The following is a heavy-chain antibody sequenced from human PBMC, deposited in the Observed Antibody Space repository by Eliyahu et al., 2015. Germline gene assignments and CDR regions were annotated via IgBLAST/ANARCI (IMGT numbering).Heavy chain of an antibody. J-gene: IGHJ6*02. CDR1: GFTFSSYG. Sequence: QVQLVESGGGVVQPGRSLRLSCAASGFTFSSYGMHWVRQAPGKGLEWVAVISYDGSNKYYADSVKGRFTISRDNSKNTLYLQMNSLRAEDTAVYYCARDGAYYDILTGYSYYYGMDVWGQGPTVTVSS. V-gene: IGHV3-30*03. CDR2: ISYDGSNK. D-gene: IGHD3-9*01. CDR3: ARDGAYYDILTGYSYYYGMDV.